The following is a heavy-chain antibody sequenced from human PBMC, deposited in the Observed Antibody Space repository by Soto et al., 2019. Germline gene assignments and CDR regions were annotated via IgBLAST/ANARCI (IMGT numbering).Heavy chain of an antibody. V-gene: IGHV3-7*01. CDR2: IKQDGSEK. CDR3: ARDRPYYYYMDV. Sequence: GESLKISCAASGFTFSSYWMSWVRQAPGKGLEWVANIKQDGSEKYYVDSVKGRFTISRDNAKNSLYLQMNSLRAEDTAVYYCARDRPYYYYMDVWGKGTTVTVSS. J-gene: IGHJ6*03. CDR1: GFTFSSYW.